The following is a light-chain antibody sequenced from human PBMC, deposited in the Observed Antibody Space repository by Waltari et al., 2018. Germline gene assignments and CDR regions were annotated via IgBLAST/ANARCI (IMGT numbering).Light chain of an antibody. V-gene: IGLV3-1*01. J-gene: IGLJ1*01. CDR3: QAWDTTSLEYV. Sequence: SYKVTQPPSVSVSPGQTATITFSGDDLGEKYTCWYQQKPGQPPTLIIYQDSQRPSGIPERCSGSNSGKTATLTISGTQAMDEADYHCQAWDTTSLEYVFGTGTKLTVL. CDR2: QDS. CDR1: DLGEKY.